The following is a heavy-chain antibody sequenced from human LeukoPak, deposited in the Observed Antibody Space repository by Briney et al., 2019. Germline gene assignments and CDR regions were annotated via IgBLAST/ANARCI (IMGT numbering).Heavy chain of an antibody. J-gene: IGHJ4*02. CDR2: IIPILGIA. CDR1: GGPFSSYT. D-gene: IGHD4-17*01. CDR3: ASLKDYGDYGIDY. Sequence: ASVRVSCKASGGPFSSYTISWVRQAPGQGLEWMGRIIPILGIANYAQKFQGRVTITADKSTSTAYMELSSLRSEDTAVYYCASLKDYGDYGIDYWGQGTLVTVSS. V-gene: IGHV1-69*02.